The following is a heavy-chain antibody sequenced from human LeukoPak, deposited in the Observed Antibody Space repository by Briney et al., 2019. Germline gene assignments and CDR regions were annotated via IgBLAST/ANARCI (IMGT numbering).Heavy chain of an antibody. J-gene: IGHJ5*02. CDR3: ARDMVVRGAGWFDP. CDR2: ISTYNGNT. V-gene: IGHV1-18*01. Sequence: ASVKVSCKASGYTFTSYGINWVRQAPGQGLEWMGWISTYNGNTNYTQKLQGRVTMTTDTSTSTAYMELRSLRSDDTAVYYCARDMVVRGAGWFDPWGQGTLVTVSS. CDR1: GYTFTSYG. D-gene: IGHD3-10*01.